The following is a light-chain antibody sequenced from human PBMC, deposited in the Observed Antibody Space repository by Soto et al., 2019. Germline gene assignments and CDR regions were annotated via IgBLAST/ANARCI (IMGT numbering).Light chain of an antibody. V-gene: IGKV3-20*01. J-gene: IGKJ1*01. CDR1: QSVANNY. Sequence: EIVLTHSPGTLSLSPGERATLSCRASQSVANNYLAWYQQKPGQAPRLVIYGASSRATGIPDRFSASGSGTDFTLTINRLEPEDLAVYYCQQYSESPLTFGQGTKVDTK. CDR2: GAS. CDR3: QQYSESPLT.